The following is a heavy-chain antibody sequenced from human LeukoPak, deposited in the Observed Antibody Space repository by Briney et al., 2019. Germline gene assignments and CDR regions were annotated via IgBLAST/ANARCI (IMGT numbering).Heavy chain of an antibody. J-gene: IGHJ5*02. D-gene: IGHD3-22*01. CDR1: GYTFTGYY. V-gene: IGHV1-2*02. CDR2: INPNSGGT. Sequence: ASVKASCKASGYTFTGYYMHWVRQAPGQGLEWMGWINPNSGGTNYAQKFQGRVTMTRDTSISTAYMELSRLRSDDTAVYYCARDYYDSRENWFDPWGQGTLVTVSS. CDR3: ARDYYDSRENWFDP.